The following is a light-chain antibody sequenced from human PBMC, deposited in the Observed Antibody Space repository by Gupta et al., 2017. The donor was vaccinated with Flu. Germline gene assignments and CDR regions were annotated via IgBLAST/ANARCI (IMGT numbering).Light chain of an antibody. Sequence: QSAPTQPRSVSGPPGQSVTISCTGTTNDVGSSNRVSWYEQRPGKAPKLILYEVTKRPSGVPDRFSGSKSGNTASLTISGLQADDEADYYCSSHAGRVTWVFGTGTTVTVL. CDR3: SSHAGRVTWV. CDR2: EVT. V-gene: IGLV2-11*01. J-gene: IGLJ1*01. CDR1: TNDVGSSNR.